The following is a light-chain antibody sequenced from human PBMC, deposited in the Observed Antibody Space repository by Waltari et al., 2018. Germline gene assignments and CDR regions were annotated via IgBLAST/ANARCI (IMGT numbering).Light chain of an antibody. CDR2: GNT. CDR1: TSNIGAGYD. Sequence: SVLTQPPSVSGAPGQRVTISCTGGTSNIGAGYDVHWYQQLPGTAPKLLIYGNTNRPSGVPDRFSGSKSGTSASLAIAGLQAEDEGDYYCQSSDGSLTLFGGGTRLTVL. CDR3: QSSDGSLTL. V-gene: IGLV1-40*01. J-gene: IGLJ2*01.